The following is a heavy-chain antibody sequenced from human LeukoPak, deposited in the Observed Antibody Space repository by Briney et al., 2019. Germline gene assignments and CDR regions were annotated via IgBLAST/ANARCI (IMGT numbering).Heavy chain of an antibody. CDR2: ISAYNGNT. V-gene: IGHV1-18*01. CDR3: ARDRDVDYGNDGFDI. J-gene: IGHJ3*02. D-gene: IGHD4/OR15-4a*01. Sequence: ASVKVSCKASGYTFTNYGISWVRQAPGQGLEWMGWISAYNGNTNYVQKLQGRVTMTTDTSTSTAYMELRSLRSDDTAVYHCARDRDVDYGNDGFDIWGQGTTVTVSS. CDR1: GYTFTNYG.